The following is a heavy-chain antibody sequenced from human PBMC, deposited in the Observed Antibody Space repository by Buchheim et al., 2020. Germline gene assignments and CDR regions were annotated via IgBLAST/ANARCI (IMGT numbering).Heavy chain of an antibody. J-gene: IGHJ4*02. CDR3: AKDYGDHLYYFDY. D-gene: IGHD4-17*01. V-gene: IGHV3-74*01. Sequence: EGQLVESGGGLVQPGGSLRLSCAASRFTFSRYWMHWVRAAPGKGLEWVAGINNDGKSTIYADSVKGRFTISRDNSKNTLYLQMNSLRAEDTAVYYCAKDYGDHLYYFDYWGQGTL. CDR1: RFTFSRYW. CDR2: INNDGKST.